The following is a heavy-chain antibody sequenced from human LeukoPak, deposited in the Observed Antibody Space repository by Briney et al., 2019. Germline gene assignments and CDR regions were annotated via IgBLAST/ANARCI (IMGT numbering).Heavy chain of an antibody. CDR2: INTDGSST. CDR1: GFTFSSYW. D-gene: IGHD1-26*01. V-gene: IGHV3-74*01. CDR3: AKDQLLGGSYTFDY. Sequence: GGSLRLSCAASGFTFSSYWMHWVRQAPGKGLVWVSRINTDGSSTSYADSVKGRFTISRDNSKNTLYLQMNSLRAEDTAVYYCAKDQLLGGSYTFDYWGQGTLVTVSS. J-gene: IGHJ4*02.